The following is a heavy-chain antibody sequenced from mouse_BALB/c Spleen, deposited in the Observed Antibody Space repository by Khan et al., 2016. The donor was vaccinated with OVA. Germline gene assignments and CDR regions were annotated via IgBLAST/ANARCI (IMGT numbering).Heavy chain of an antibody. V-gene: IGHV1-53*01. D-gene: IGHD1-1*02. CDR2: INPNNGGT. Sequence: VQLQQSGAELVKAGTSVRLSCKSSGYTFSSYYLYWVKQRPGQGLEWIGDINPNNGGTNFNEKFKNKATLTVDKSSSTAYMQLSGLTSEDSAVYYCTRSGYGGFAYWGQGTLVTVSA. CDR1: GYTFSSYY. J-gene: IGHJ3*01. CDR3: TRSGYGGFAY.